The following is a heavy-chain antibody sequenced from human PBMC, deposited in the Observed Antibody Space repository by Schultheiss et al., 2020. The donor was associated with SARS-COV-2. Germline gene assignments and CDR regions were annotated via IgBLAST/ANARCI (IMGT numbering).Heavy chain of an antibody. CDR1: GFTFSSYA. V-gene: IGHV3-23*01. J-gene: IGHJ4*02. D-gene: IGHD2-21*02. CDR3: AKDRCRLGDCYFDY. CDR2: ISGSGGST. Sequence: GESLKISCAASGFTFSSYAMSWVRQAPGKGLEWVSAISGSGGSTYYADSVKGRFTISRDNSKNTLYLQMNSLTTEDTAVYYCAKDRCRLGDCYFDYWGQGTLVTVSS.